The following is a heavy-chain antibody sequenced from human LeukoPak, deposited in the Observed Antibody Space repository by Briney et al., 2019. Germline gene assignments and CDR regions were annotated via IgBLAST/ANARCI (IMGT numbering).Heavy chain of an antibody. CDR1: GYTFTGYY. CDR2: INPNSGGT. CDR3: ATDAYYYDSSGYSTSVHYFDY. J-gene: IGHJ4*02. Sequence: GASVKVSCKASGYTFTGYYMHWVRQAPGQGLEWRGRINPNSGGTNYAQKFQGRVTMTRDTSISTAYMQLSRLTSDDTAVYYCATDAYYYDSSGYSTSVHYFDYWGQGTLVTVSS. V-gene: IGHV1-2*06. D-gene: IGHD3-22*01.